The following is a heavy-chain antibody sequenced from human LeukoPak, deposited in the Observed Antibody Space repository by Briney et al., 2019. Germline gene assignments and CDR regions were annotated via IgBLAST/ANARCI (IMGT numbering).Heavy chain of an antibody. J-gene: IGHJ4*02. CDR2: FDPENDER. Sequence: GASVKVSCKVSGHPLSELPMYWVRQAPGKGLEWMGGFDPENDERLYAQKFRGRLTMTEDTSTDTAYMELSSLRSEDTAVYYCATEMTSLVPDYWGQGTLVNVSS. V-gene: IGHV1-24*01. CDR3: ATEMTSLVPDY. CDR1: GHPLSELP.